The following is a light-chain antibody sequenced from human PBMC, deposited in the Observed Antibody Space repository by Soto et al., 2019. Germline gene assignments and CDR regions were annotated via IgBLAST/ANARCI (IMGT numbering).Light chain of an antibody. CDR3: QQYGSSGT. CDR2: GAS. V-gene: IGKV3-20*01. Sequence: EMGCTKSPITLSLSPGERATFSCRSSQSVSNNYLGWYQQKPGQAPRLLIYGASNRATGIPDRFSGSGSGTDFTLTISRLEPEDFAVYYCQQYGSSGTFGQGTKVDIK. CDR1: QSVSNNY. J-gene: IGKJ1*01.